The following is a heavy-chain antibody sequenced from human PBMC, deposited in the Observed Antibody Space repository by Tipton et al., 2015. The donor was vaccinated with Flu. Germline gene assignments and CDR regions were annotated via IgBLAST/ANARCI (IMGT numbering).Heavy chain of an antibody. CDR2: IYYSVST. CDR1: GGSISSYY. J-gene: IGHJ6*02. D-gene: IGHD3-9*01. CDR3: ARGGYYDILTGYYMNGMDV. Sequence: TLSLTCTVSGGSISSYYWSWIRQPAGKGLEWIGHIYYSVSTNYNPSLKSRVTISVDTSKNQFSLKLTSVTAADTAVYYCARGGYYDILTGYYMNGMDVWGQGTTVTVSS. V-gene: IGHV4-59*12.